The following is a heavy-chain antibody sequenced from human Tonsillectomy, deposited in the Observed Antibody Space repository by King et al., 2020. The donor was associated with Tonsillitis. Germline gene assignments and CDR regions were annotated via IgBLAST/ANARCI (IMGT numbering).Heavy chain of an antibody. J-gene: IGHJ4*02. CDR2: IRSKAYGGTT. CDR3: TRVAAGIAAAGSPYPLHYFDY. V-gene: IGHV3-49*03. Sequence: EVQLVESGGGLVQPGRSLRLSCTASGFTFGDYAMSWFRQAPGKGLEWVGFIRSKAYGGTTEYAASVKGRFTISRDDSKSIAYLQMKSLKTEDTAVYYCTRVAAGIAAAGSPYPLHYFDYWGQGTLVTVSS. CDR1: GFTFGDYA. D-gene: IGHD6-13*01.